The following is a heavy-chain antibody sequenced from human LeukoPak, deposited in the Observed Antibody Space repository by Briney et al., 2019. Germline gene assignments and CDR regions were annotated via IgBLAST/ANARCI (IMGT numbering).Heavy chain of an antibody. D-gene: IGHD1-26*01. CDR1: GFTFSSCA. Sequence: GGSLRLSCAASGFTFSSCAMSWVRQAPGRGLEWVSCISSSSTYMLYADSAKGRFTISRDNAKNSLYLQMNSLRAEDTAVYYCARDISDDYWGQGTLVTVSS. CDR2: ISSSSTYM. J-gene: IGHJ4*02. CDR3: ARDISDDY. V-gene: IGHV3-21*01.